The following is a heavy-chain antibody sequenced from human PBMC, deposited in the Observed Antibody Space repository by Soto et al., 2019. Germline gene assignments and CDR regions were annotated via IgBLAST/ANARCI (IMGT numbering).Heavy chain of an antibody. CDR3: ARADDFSDRFDY. J-gene: IGHJ4*02. CDR1: GGSISSGYFY. Sequence: SETLSLTGTVCGGSISSGYFYWSWIRQPPGKGLELIGNIYYSGSTYYNPSLRSRAIMSVDTSQNQFSLKLSSLTAADTAVYFCARADDFSDRFDYLGQGALVTVSS. V-gene: IGHV4-30-4*01. D-gene: IGHD4-17*01. CDR2: IYYSGST.